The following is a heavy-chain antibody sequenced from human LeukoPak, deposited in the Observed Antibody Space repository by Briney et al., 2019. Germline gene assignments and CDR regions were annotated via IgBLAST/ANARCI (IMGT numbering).Heavy chain of an antibody. Sequence: PSETLSLTCAVYGGSFSGYYWSWIRQPPGKGLEWIGYIYYSGGTNYNPSLKSRVTISVDTSKNQFSLKLSSVTAADTAVYYCARAWSSRLGYYYGMDVWGQGTTVTVSS. CDR3: ARAWSSRLGYYYGMDV. V-gene: IGHV4-59*01. J-gene: IGHJ6*02. D-gene: IGHD1-26*01. CDR2: IYYSGGT. CDR1: GGSFSGYY.